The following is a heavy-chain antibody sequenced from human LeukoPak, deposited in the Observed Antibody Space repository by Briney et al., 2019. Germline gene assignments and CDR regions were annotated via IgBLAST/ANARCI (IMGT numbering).Heavy chain of an antibody. V-gene: IGHV1-2*02. Sequence: ASVKVSCKASGYTFTGYYMHWVRQAPGQGLEWMGWINPNSGGTNYAQKFQGRVTMTRDTSISTAYMELSRLRSDDTAVYYCARDKSIAVAGTSWWFDPWGQGTLVTVSS. CDR1: GYTFTGYY. CDR3: ARDKSIAVAGTSWWFDP. CDR2: INPNSGGT. D-gene: IGHD6-19*01. J-gene: IGHJ5*02.